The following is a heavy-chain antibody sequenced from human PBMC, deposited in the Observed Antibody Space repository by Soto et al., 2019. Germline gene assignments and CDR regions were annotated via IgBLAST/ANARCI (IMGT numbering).Heavy chain of an antibody. D-gene: IGHD6-25*01. CDR3: AKDDGSAAGD. Sequence: SETLSLTCTVSGGSISSYYWSWIRQPPGKGLEWIGYIYYTGSTNYNPSLKSRVTLSVDTSKNQFSLKLSSVTAADTAMYHCAKDDGSAAGDWGQGTLVTVS. CDR2: IYYTGST. CDR1: GGSISSYY. V-gene: IGHV4-59*12. J-gene: IGHJ4*02.